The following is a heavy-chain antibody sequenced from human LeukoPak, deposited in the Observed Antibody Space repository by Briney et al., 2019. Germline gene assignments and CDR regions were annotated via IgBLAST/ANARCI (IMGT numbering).Heavy chain of an antibody. V-gene: IGHV3-66*01. CDR2: IYSGGST. J-gene: IGHJ6*02. D-gene: IGHD3-3*01. CDR3: AKAPYDFWSGYYRGYGMDV. CDR1: GFTVSSNY. Sequence: PGGSLRLSCAASGFTVSSNYMSWVRQAPGKGLEWVSVIYSGGSTYYADSVKGRFTISRDNSKNTLYLQMNSLRAEDTAVYYCAKAPYDFWSGYYRGYGMDVWGQGTTVTVSS.